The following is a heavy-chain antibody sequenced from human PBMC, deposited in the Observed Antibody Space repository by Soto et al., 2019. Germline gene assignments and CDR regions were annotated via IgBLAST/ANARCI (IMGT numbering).Heavy chain of an antibody. CDR3: VTGDHADY. CDR1: GITTSTYW. J-gene: IGHJ4*02. V-gene: IGHV3-7*03. CDR2: IKHDGTER. Sequence: EVQLVESGGALVRPGGSLRLSCAASGITTSTYWMAWFRQAPGRGLDWVATIKHDGTERYYMDSLKGRFTISRDNAINSLYLQMSSLRAEDTAVYFCVTGDHADYWGQGTLVTVSS. D-gene: IGHD3-10*01.